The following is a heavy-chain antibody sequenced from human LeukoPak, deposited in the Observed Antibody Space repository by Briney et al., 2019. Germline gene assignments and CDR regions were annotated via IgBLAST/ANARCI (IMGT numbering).Heavy chain of an antibody. CDR2: ISSDGITT. CDR1: GFTFSSYW. CDR3: SRFVVVTAGDY. Sequence: GGSLRRSCAASGFTFSSYWMHWVRQAPGKGLVWVARISSDGITTTYADSVKGRFTISRDSAKNTLYLQMNSLRAEDTAVYYCSRFVVVTAGDYWGQGTLVTVSS. V-gene: IGHV3-74*01. D-gene: IGHD2-21*02. J-gene: IGHJ4*02.